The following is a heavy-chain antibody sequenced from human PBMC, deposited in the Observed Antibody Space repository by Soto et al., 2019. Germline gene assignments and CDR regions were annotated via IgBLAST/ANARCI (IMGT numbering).Heavy chain of an antibody. J-gene: IGHJ4*02. D-gene: IGHD3-22*01. V-gene: IGHV3-21*01. CDR2: ISSSSSYI. CDR1: GFTFSSYS. CDR3: ARDQYYDSSGYYYFDY. Sequence: VGSLRLSCAASGFTFSSYSMNWVRQAPGKGLEWVSSISSSSSYIYYADSVKGRFTISRDNAKNSLYLQMNSLRAEDTAVYYCARDQYYDSSGYYYFDYCGQGTLVTVSS.